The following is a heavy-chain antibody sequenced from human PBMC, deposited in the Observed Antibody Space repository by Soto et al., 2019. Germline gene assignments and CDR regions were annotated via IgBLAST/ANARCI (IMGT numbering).Heavy chain of an antibody. D-gene: IGHD6-6*01. CDR2: ISRSSSCI. Sequence: GGSLRLSCAASGFTFSSYSMNWVRQAPGKGLEWVSSISRSSSCIYYADSVKGRFTISRDNAKNTLYLQMNSLRAEDTAVYYCASSQDSSSSPDAFDIWGQGTMVTVSS. J-gene: IGHJ3*02. CDR1: GFTFSSYS. V-gene: IGHV3-21*01. CDR3: ASSQDSSSSPDAFDI.